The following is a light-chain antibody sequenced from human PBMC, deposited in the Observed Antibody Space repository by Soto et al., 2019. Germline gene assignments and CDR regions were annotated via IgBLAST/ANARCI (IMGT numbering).Light chain of an antibody. J-gene: IGLJ1*01. Sequence: QLVLTQPPSVSGAPGQRVTISCTGSSSNIGAGYDVHWYQQLPGTAPKLLIYGNSNRPSGVPDRFSGSKSGTSASLAITGLQAEDEADYYCQSYDSSLTLFGTGTKLTVL. CDR2: GNS. V-gene: IGLV1-40*01. CDR1: SSNIGAGYD. CDR3: QSYDSSLTL.